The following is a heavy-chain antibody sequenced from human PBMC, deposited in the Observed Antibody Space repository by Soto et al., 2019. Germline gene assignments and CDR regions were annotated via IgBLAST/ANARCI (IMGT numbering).Heavy chain of an antibody. Sequence: PGESLKISCTGSGYTFRTYWIGWVRQMPGKGLEWMGIIYPDDSDTRYSPSFQGQVTMSTDKSMSTAYLQWSSLKASDTAMYYCARRYCSSTTCPRNYYAMDVWGQGTTVTVSS. CDR3: ARRYCSSTTCPRNYYAMDV. CDR1: GYTFRTYW. J-gene: IGHJ6*02. D-gene: IGHD2-2*01. V-gene: IGHV5-51*01. CDR2: IYPDDSDT.